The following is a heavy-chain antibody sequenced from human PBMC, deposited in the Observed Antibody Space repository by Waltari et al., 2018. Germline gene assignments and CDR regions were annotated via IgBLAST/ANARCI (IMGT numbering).Heavy chain of an antibody. CDR3: ARDLVDSRYYFDY. CDR1: GGSISSGSYY. V-gene: IGHV4-61*09. Sequence: QVQLQESGPGLVKPSQTLSLTCTVSGGSISSGSYYWSWIRQPAGKGLEWIGYIYTSGGTNYNPSLKSRGTISVDTSKNQFSLKLSSVTAADTAVYYCARDLVDSRYYFDYWGQGTLVTVSS. CDR2: IYTSGGT. J-gene: IGHJ4*02. D-gene: IGHD2-15*01.